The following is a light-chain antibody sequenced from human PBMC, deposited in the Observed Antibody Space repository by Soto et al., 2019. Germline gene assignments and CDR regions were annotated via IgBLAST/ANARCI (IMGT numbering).Light chain of an antibody. CDR2: DAS. CDR1: QSVSSSY. CDR3: QQYGSSLWT. V-gene: IGKV3-20*01. J-gene: IGKJ1*01. Sequence: EIVLTQSPGTLSLSPGERATLSCRASQSVSSSYLAWYQQKPGQAPRLLIYDASSRAAGIADRFSGSGSWTDVTITISRLEPEDFAVYYCQQYGSSLWTFGQGTKVEIK.